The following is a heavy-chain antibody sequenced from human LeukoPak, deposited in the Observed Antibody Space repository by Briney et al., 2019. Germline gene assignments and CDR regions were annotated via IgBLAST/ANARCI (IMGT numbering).Heavy chain of an antibody. CDR3: ARGHDILTGYPPDY. D-gene: IGHD3-9*01. V-gene: IGHV1-2*02. J-gene: IGHJ4*02. Sequence: GASVKVSCKASGYTFTGYYMHWVRQAPGRGLEWMGWINPNSGGTNYAQKFQGRVTMTRDTSISTAYMELSRLRSDDTAVYYCARGHDILTGYPPDYWGQGTLVTVSS. CDR2: INPNSGGT. CDR1: GYTFTGYY.